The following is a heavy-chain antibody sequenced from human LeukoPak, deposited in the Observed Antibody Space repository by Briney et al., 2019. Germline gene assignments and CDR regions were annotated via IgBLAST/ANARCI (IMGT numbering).Heavy chain of an antibody. J-gene: IGHJ6*02. CDR1: GGSISSSNW. V-gene: IGHV4-4*02. CDR3: ARDRAPGYCSGGSCYKPDYYYYYGMDV. D-gene: IGHD2-15*01. CDR2: IYHSGST. Sequence: SETLSLTCAVSGGSISSSNWWSWVRQPPGKGLEWIGEIYHSGSTNYNPFLKSRVTISVDKSKNQFSLKLSSVTAADTAVYYCARDRAPGYCSGGSCYKPDYYYYYGMDVWGQGTTVTVSS.